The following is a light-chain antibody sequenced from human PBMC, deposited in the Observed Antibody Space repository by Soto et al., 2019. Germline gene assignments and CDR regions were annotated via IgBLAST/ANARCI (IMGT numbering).Light chain of an antibody. V-gene: IGLV4-60*02. CDR2: LEGSGTY. CDR3: ETWDSNTRV. Sequence: QLVLTQSSSASASLGSSVKLTCTLSSGHSNYIIAWHHQQPGKAPRYLMKLEGSGTYNKGSGVPDRFSGSSSGADHYLTISNLQFEDEADYYCETWDSNTRVFGGGTKLTVL. CDR1: SGHSNYI. J-gene: IGLJ3*02.